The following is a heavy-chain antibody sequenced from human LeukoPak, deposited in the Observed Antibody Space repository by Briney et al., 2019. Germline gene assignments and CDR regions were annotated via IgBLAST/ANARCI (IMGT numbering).Heavy chain of an antibody. D-gene: IGHD3-22*01. CDR3: ARAGHSSGYYLLY. Sequence: GGSLRLSCAASGFTFSSYSMNWVRQAPGKGLEWVSSISSSSSYIYYADSVKGRFTISRDNAKNSLYLQMNSLRAEDTAVYYCARAGHSSGYYLLYWGQGTLVTVSP. CDR1: GFTFSSYS. J-gene: IGHJ4*02. V-gene: IGHV3-21*01. CDR2: ISSSSSYI.